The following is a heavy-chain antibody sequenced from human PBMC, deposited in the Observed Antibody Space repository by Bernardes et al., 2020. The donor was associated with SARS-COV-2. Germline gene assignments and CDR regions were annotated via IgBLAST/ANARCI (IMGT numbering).Heavy chain of an antibody. CDR3: AREGIDSNGFYHFTDS. Sequence: GGSLRLSCAASGFAFDDFAMSWVRQVPGKGLEWVSGLSWNGGTTYYADSVKGRFTISRDNAKNFLYLQMNSLRAEDTALYHCAREGIDSNGFYHFTDSWGRGTLVAVSS. CDR2: LSWNGGTT. D-gene: IGHD3-22*01. J-gene: IGHJ4*02. CDR1: GFAFDDFA. V-gene: IGHV3-20*01.